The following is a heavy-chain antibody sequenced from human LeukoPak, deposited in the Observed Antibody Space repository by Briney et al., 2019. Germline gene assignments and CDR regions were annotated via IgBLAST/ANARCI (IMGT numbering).Heavy chain of an antibody. Sequence: GGSLRLSCAASGFTFSGFWMHWVRQAPGKGLVWVSRIDGDGGSTTYADSVKGRFIISRDNARNTLHLQMISLRAEDTAVYYCARTMTGGFFDFWGQGTLVTVSS. V-gene: IGHV3-74*03. CDR1: GFTFSGFW. D-gene: IGHD3-16*01. CDR2: IDGDGGST. J-gene: IGHJ4*02. CDR3: ARTMTGGFFDF.